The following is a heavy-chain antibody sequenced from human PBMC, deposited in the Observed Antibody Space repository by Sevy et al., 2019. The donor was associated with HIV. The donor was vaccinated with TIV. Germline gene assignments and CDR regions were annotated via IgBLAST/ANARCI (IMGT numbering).Heavy chain of an antibody. CDR2: ISSSGSSI. V-gene: IGHV3-48*03. CDR1: GFTFSSHD. J-gene: IGHJ5*02. D-gene: IGHD4-17*01. Sequence: GGSLRLSCTASGFTFSSHDMNWVRQAPGKGLEWVSKISSSGSSIYYADSVKGRFTISRDNAKNSLNLQMNSLRAEDMAVYYCTRNGGAFDNGFDPWGQGTLVTVSS. CDR3: TRNGGAFDNGFDP.